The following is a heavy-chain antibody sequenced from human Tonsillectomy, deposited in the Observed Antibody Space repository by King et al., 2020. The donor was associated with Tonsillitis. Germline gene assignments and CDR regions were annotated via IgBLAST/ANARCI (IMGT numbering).Heavy chain of an antibody. CDR1: GFTFDDYA. D-gene: IGHD6-13*01. CDR2: ISWSSGNI. CDR3: AKDIRFFIAGAGLFDH. V-gene: IGHV3-9*01. J-gene: IGHJ4*02. Sequence: QLVQSGGGLVQPGRSLRLSCAASGFTFDDYAMHWVRQAPGKGLEWVSGISWSSGNIGYADSVKGRFTISRDNAKNSLSLQMNSLRAEDTALYYCAKDIRFFIAGAGLFDHWGQGTLVTVFS.